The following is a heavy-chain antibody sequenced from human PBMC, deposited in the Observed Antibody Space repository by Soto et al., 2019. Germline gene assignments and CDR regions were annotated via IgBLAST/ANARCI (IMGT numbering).Heavy chain of an antibody. J-gene: IGHJ6*02. D-gene: IGHD5-18*01. V-gene: IGHV3-23*01. CDR2: ISGSGGST. CDR1: GFTFSSYA. Sequence: PGGSLRLSCAASGFTFSSYAMSWVRQAPGKGLEWVSAISGSGGSTYYADSVKGRFTISRDNSKNTLYLQMNSLRAEDTAVYYCVVIQPTVSYYYGMDVWGQGTTVTVYS. CDR3: VVIQPTVSYYYGMDV.